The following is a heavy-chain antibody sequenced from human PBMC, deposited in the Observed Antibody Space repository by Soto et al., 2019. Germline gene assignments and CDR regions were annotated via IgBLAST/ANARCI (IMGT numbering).Heavy chain of an antibody. Sequence: QVHLVQSGAEVKKPGASVKLSCKASGYTFNKYYVDWVRQAPGQGLEWMGILNPSDGSTTYAQKFQVRVTMPRDTSTSTDYMALNSLRAEDTAVYYCARGLAPDVVGSHDSWGQGTLVTVSS. CDR3: ARGLAPDVVGSHDS. CDR1: GYTFNKYY. J-gene: IGHJ5*01. V-gene: IGHV1-46*02. D-gene: IGHD2-15*01. CDR2: LNPSDGST.